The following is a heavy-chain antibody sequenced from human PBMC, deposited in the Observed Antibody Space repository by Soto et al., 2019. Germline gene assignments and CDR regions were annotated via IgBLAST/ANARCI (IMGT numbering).Heavy chain of an antibody. V-gene: IGHV4-39*01. J-gene: IGHJ3*02. CDR3: ASSGDTIFGVVIIPETKGVGAFDI. Sequence: SETLSLTCTVSGGSISSSSYYWGWIRQPPGKGLEWIGSIYYSGSTYYNPSLKSRVTISVDTSKNQFSLKLSSVTAADTAVYYCASSGDTIFGVVIIPETKGVGAFDIWGQGTMVTVSS. CDR2: IYYSGST. D-gene: IGHD3-3*01. CDR1: GGSISSSSYY.